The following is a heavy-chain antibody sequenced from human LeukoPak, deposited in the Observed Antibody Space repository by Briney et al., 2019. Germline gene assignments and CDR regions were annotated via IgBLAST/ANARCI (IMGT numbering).Heavy chain of an antibody. Sequence: GASVKVSCKASGYTFTGYYMHWVRQAPGQGLEWMGWINPNSGGTNYAQKFQGRVTMTRDTSISTAYMELSRLRSDDTAVYYCARENVVVPAAIEAFDIWGQGTMVTVSS. J-gene: IGHJ3*02. D-gene: IGHD2-2*01. CDR1: GYTFTGYY. V-gene: IGHV1-2*02. CDR3: ARENVVVPAAIEAFDI. CDR2: INPNSGGT.